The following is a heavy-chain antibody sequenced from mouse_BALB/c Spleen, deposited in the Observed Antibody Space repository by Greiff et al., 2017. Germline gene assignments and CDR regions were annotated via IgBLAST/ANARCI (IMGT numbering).Heavy chain of an antibody. CDR2: INPSTGYT. V-gene: IGHV1-7*01. D-gene: IGHD1-1*01. CDR3: ASYYGSLYYAMDY. CDR1: GYTFTSYW. Sequence: VQLQQSGAELAKPGASVKMSCKASGYTFTSYWMHWVKQRPGQGLEWIGYINPSTGYTEYNQKFKDKATLTADKSSSTAYMQLSSLTSEDSAVYYCASYYGSLYYAMDYWGQGTSVTVSS. J-gene: IGHJ4*01.